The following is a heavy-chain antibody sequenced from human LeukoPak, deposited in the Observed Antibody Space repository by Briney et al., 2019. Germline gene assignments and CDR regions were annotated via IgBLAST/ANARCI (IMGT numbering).Heavy chain of an antibody. Sequence: GGSLRLSCAASGFTFSSYSMNWVRQAPGKGLEWVSSISSSSSYIYYADSVKGRFTISRDNAKNSLYLQMNSLRAEDTAVYYCAREAPQDYAFDYWGQGTLVTVSS. CDR2: ISSSSSYI. CDR1: GFTFSSYS. J-gene: IGHJ4*02. CDR3: AREAPQDYAFDY. V-gene: IGHV3-21*01. D-gene: IGHD4-17*01.